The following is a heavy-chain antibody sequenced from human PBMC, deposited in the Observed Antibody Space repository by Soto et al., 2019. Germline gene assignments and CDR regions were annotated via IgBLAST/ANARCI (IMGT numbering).Heavy chain of an antibody. V-gene: IGHV3-64*01. D-gene: IGHD2-15*01. J-gene: IGHJ4*02. CDR2: ISGNGVST. Sequence: GGSLRLSCAASGFTFGSYAMHWVRQAPGKGLEYVSAISGNGVSTYYANSVKGRFTISRDNSRETVFLQMGSLRVEDKGDYYCARGQCRCGSCYYLDHWGQGTLVTVSS. CDR1: GFTFGSYA. CDR3: ARGQCRCGSCYYLDH.